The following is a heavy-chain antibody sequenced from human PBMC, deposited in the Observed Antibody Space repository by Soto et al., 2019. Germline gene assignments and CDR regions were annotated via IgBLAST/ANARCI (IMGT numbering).Heavy chain of an antibody. Sequence: ASVKVSCKXSGYTFTGYYMHWVRQAPGQGLEWMGWINPNSGGTNYAQKFQGRVTMTRDTSISTAYMEVSRLRSDDTAVYYCAREKYSSSWEYYFDYWGQGNLVTVSS. CDR1: GYTFTGYY. J-gene: IGHJ4*02. CDR3: AREKYSSSWEYYFDY. V-gene: IGHV1-2*02. CDR2: INPNSGGT. D-gene: IGHD6-13*01.